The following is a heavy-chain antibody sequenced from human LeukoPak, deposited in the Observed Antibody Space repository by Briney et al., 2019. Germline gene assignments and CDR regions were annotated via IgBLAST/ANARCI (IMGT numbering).Heavy chain of an antibody. CDR3: AKDLRSRIAAAGAPDY. J-gene: IGHJ4*02. CDR1: GFTFSSYA. CDR2: ISYDGSNK. D-gene: IGHD6-13*01. V-gene: IGHV3-30-3*01. Sequence: PGGSLRLSCAASGFTFSSYAMHWVRQAPGKGLEWVAVISYDGSNKYYTDSVKGRFTISRDNSKNTIYLQMNSLRAEDTAVYYCAKDLRSRIAAAGAPDYWGQGTLVTVSS.